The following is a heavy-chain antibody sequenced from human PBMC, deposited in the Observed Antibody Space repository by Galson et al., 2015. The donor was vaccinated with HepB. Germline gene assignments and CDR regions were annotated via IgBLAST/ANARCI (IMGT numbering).Heavy chain of an antibody. CDR1: GFTFSYYA. V-gene: IGHV3-23*01. CDR3: AKVFPEKTDGWYRQALYYFDS. J-gene: IGHJ4*02. D-gene: IGHD6-19*01. Sequence: SLRLSCAASGFTFSYYAMSWVRQAPGKGLEWISAITPSGDNIYSADSMKGRFTISRDNSRNTLFLQMNSLRAGDTAIYFCAKVFPEKTDGWYRQALYYFDSWGQGTRVTVSS. CDR2: ITPSGDNI.